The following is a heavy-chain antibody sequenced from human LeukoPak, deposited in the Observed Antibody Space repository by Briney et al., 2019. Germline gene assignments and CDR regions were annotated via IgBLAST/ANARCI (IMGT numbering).Heavy chain of an antibody. CDR1: GFTLTTYW. D-gene: IGHD6-13*01. V-gene: IGHV3-7*01. J-gene: IGHJ4*02. CDR2: VKQDGTEK. CDR3: ARAGGTSWADY. Sequence: GGSLRLSCAASGFTLTTYWMTWVRQAPGKGLEWVANVKQDGTEKFYVDSVKGRFTISRDNGKNSLYLQMNSLRVEDTAIYYCARAGGTSWADYWGQGTLVTVSS.